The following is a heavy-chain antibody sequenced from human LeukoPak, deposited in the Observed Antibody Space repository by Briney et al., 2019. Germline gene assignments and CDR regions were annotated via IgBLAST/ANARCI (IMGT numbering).Heavy chain of an antibody. V-gene: IGHV3-23*01. CDR2: ISDSGDST. CDR1: GFTFSNYA. J-gene: IGHJ4*02. CDR3: AKGGWGTVLDY. Sequence: GGSLRLSCAASGFTFSNYAMPWVRQAPGKGLEWVSTISDSGDSTYYSDSVRGRFTISRDNSENTLYLQLNSLRAEDTAVYYCAKGGWGTVLDYWGQGTLVTVSP. D-gene: IGHD3-16*01.